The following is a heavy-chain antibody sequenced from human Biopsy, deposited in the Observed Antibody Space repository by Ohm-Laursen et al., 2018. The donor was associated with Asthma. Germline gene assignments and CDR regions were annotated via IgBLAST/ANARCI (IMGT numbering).Heavy chain of an antibody. Sequence: SLRLSCAASGFTFSTHHLSWVRQAPGKGLEWVAVISYDGSSIYYADSVKGRFTISRDNSKNTLSLQMNSLIAEDTAVYYCAREGVAGTHIEDWGQGTLVTVSS. D-gene: IGHD6-19*01. V-gene: IGHV3-30-3*01. CDR2: ISYDGSSI. CDR1: GFTFSTHH. CDR3: AREGVAGTHIED. J-gene: IGHJ4*02.